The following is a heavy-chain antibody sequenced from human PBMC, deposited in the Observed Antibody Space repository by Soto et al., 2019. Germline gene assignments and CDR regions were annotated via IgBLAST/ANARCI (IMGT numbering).Heavy chain of an antibody. J-gene: IGHJ3*02. Sequence: TLSLTCTVSVGSSSSGGYYWIWIRQHPGKGLEWIGYIYYSGSTYYNPSLKSRVTISVDTSKNQFSLKLSSVTAADTAVYYCARGARRVTIFGVVIIGAFDIWGQGTMVTVSS. V-gene: IGHV4-31*03. CDR3: ARGARRVTIFGVVIIGAFDI. CDR2: IYYSGST. D-gene: IGHD3-3*01. CDR1: VGSSSSGGYY.